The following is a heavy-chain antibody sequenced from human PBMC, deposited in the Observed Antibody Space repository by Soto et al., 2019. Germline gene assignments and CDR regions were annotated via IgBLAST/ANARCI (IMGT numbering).Heavy chain of an antibody. CDR2: IYYSGST. J-gene: IGHJ4*02. D-gene: IGHD3-10*01. Sequence: PSETLPLTGTVSGGSIGSGGYYWSWIRQHPGKGLEWIGYIYYSGSTYYNPSLKSRVTISVDTSKNQFSLKLSSVTAADTAVYYCASSDYYGSGVDYWGQGTLVTV. V-gene: IGHV4-31*03. CDR1: GGSIGSGGYY. CDR3: ASSDYYGSGVDY.